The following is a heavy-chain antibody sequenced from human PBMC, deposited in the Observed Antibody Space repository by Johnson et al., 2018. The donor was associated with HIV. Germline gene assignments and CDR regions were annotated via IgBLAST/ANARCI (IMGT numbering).Heavy chain of an antibody. J-gene: IGHJ3*02. D-gene: IGHD5-24*01. CDR2: ISNDGSNK. CDR3: ARDQVVEMATIIGDDAFDI. CDR1: GFTFSSYG. Sequence: QVQLVESGGGVVQPGRSLRLSCAASGFTFSSYGMHWVRQAPGKGLEWVAVISNDGSNKYYADSVKGRFTISRDNSKNTLYLQMNSLRAEDTAVYYCARDQVVEMATIIGDDAFDIWGQGTMVTVSS. V-gene: IGHV3-30*03.